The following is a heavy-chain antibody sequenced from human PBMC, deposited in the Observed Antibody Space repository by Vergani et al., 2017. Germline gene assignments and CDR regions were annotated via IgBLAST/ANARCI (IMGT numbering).Heavy chain of an antibody. J-gene: IGHJ6*02. CDR1: GGSFSGYY. Sequence: QVQLQQWGAGLLKPSETLSLTCAVYGGSFSGYYWSWIRQPPGKGLEWIGEINHSGSTNYNPSLKSRVTISVDTSKNQFSLKLSSVTAPDTAVYYCARYQDPGWSYYYYYYGMDVWGQGTTVTVSS. CDR2: INHSGST. CDR3: ARYQDPGWSYYYYYYGMDV. D-gene: IGHD2-2*01. V-gene: IGHV4-34*01.